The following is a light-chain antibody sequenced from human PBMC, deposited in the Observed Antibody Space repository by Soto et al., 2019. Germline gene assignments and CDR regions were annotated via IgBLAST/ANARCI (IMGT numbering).Light chain of an antibody. J-gene: IGLJ1*01. CDR2: TNN. Sequence: QSVLTQPPSVSGAPGQRVTVSCTGSSSNIGAGYDVHWFQHLPGTAPRLLIYTNNQRPSGVPDRFSGSKSGTSASLAISGLQSEDEATYYCATWHDSFYVFGTGTKVTVL. CDR1: SSNIGAGYD. CDR3: ATWHDSFYV. V-gene: IGLV1-40*01.